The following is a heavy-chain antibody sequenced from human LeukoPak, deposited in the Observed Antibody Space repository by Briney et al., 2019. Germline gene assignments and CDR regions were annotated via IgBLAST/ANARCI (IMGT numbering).Heavy chain of an antibody. D-gene: IGHD3-9*01. CDR1: GFTFSSSA. CDR3: ATDLILTGYYSGDY. Sequence: PGGSLRLSCAASGFTFSSSAMHWVRQAPGKGLQWVTVISYDGSNKYYADSVKGRFTISRDNSKNTLYLQLNSLRAEDTAVYYCATDLILTGYYSGDYWGQGTPVTVSS. J-gene: IGHJ4*02. CDR2: ISYDGSNK. V-gene: IGHV3-30-3*01.